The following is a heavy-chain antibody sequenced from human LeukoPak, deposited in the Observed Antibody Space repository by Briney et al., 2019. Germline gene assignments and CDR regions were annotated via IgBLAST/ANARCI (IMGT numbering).Heavy chain of an antibody. V-gene: IGHV3-11*04. J-gene: IGHJ4*02. CDR3: ASPHCGGDCPIDY. CDR1: GFTFSDYY. D-gene: IGHD2-21*02. Sequence: GGSLRLSCAGSGFTFSDYYMSWIRQAPGKGLEWLSYIGSSGSAIYYAASVKGRFTISRDNAKNSLFLQMNSLRAEDTAVYYCASPHCGGDCPIDYWGQGTLVTVSS. CDR2: IGSSGSAI.